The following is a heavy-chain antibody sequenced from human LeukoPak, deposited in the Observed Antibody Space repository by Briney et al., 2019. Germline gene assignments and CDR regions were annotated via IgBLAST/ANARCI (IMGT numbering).Heavy chain of an antibody. V-gene: IGHV3-7*05. Sequence: PGGSLRLSCAASRFTFSRYWMSWVRQAPGRGLEWVANIKQDGSEKYYVDSVKGRFTISRDNAKNSLYLQMNSLRADDTAVYYCARSGSHDYWGQGTLVTVSS. CDR3: ARSGSHDY. CDR2: IKQDGSEK. CDR1: RFTFSRYW. J-gene: IGHJ4*02. D-gene: IGHD1-26*01.